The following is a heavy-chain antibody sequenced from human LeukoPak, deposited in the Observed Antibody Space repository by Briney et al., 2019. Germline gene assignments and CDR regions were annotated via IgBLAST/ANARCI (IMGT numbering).Heavy chain of an antibody. CDR2: ISGGGRTI. D-gene: IGHD6-25*01. CDR3: ARAPRSQRGY. Sequence: GGSLRLSCAASGFTFSDYYMSWIRQAPGKGLEWISYISGGGRTIYYADSVKGRFTMSRDNAKNSLYLEMNRLSAEDTAVYYCARAPRSQRGYWGQGTLVTVSS. CDR1: GFTFSDYY. V-gene: IGHV3-11*01. J-gene: IGHJ4*02.